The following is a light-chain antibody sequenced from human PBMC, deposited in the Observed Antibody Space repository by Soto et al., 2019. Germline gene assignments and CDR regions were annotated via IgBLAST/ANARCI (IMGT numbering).Light chain of an antibody. J-gene: IGKJ5*01. Sequence: IVMSQTLLSLSVTPGQPASISCSSSQSLLSSGGESYLFWYLQRPGQSPQLLIYEVSYRISGVPERFSGSRAGTDFTLKIIRVEAEDDGVYYCMQRTQLPRTFGQGTRLEI. CDR2: EVS. CDR3: MQRTQLPRT. CDR1: QSLLSSGGESY. V-gene: IGKV2D-29*02.